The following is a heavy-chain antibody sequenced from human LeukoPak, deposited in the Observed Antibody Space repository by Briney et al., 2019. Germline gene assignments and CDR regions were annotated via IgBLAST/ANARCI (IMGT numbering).Heavy chain of an antibody. J-gene: IGHJ3*02. CDR1: GFPFSSYI. Sequence: TGGSLRLSCSASGFPFSSYIMHWVRQAPGKGLEYVAAINSNGDTTYYADSVKGRFTISRDNSKKTLYLQMSSLRDEDTAVYYCGKAYVKMIDYQDGLDIWGQGTMVTVSS. D-gene: IGHD3-10*02. V-gene: IGHV3-64D*09. CDR3: GKAYVKMIDYQDGLDI. CDR2: INSNGDTT.